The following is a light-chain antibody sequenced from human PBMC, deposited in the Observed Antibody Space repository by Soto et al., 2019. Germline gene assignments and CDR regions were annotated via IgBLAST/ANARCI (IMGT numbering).Light chain of an antibody. CDR1: QSINNY. V-gene: IGKV1-39*01. Sequence: DIQVTQSPSSLSASVGDRVTITCRSSQSINNYLNWYQQKPGKAPKLLIYAASSLQSGVPSRFSGSGSGTDFTLTITSLQPEDFATYYCQQSYSTPTITFGQGTRLEIK. J-gene: IGKJ5*01. CDR2: AAS. CDR3: QQSYSTPTIT.